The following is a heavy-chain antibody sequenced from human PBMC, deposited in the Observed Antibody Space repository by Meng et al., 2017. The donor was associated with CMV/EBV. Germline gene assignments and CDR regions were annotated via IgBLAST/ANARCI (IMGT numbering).Heavy chain of an antibody. V-gene: IGHV4-39*07. Sequence: QLQPQHLGPGLVKPLATPSPTCHVSGGSIGSSSYDWGWMRQPPGKGLEWIGSIYYSGSNYYNPSLKSRVTISVDTSKNQFSLKLSSVTAADTAVYYCARGGIAAAGLHWGQGTLVTVSS. CDR3: ARGGIAAAGLH. J-gene: IGHJ4*02. D-gene: IGHD6-13*01. CDR2: IYYSGSN. CDR1: GGSIGSSSYD.